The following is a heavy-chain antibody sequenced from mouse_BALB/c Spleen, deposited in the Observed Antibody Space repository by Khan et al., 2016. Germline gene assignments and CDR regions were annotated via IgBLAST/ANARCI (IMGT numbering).Heavy chain of an antibody. CDR1: GYSITSNYA. CDR2: ITYSGGT. CDR3: ATCGGLRGTYYYAMDC. V-gene: IGHV3-2*02. Sequence: EVQLVESGPGLVKPSQSLSLTCTVSGYSITSNYAWNWIRQFPGNKLEWMGYITYSGGTSYNPSLKSRITITRDTSKNQFFLQLHSVTTEDTATYYCATCGGLRGTYYYAMDCWRQGTSVTFSS. D-gene: IGHD1-1*01. J-gene: IGHJ4*01.